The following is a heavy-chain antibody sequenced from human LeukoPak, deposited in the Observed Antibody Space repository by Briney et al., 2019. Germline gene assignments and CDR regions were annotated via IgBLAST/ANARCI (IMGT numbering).Heavy chain of an antibody. CDR3: ARDFGRDGYNYGGKNWFDP. CDR2: ISNGGSNR. Sequence: GGSLRLSCAASGFTFSSYPMQWVRQAPGKGLEWVAVISNGGSNRYYADSVKGRFTISRDKSKNTLYLQMNSLRAEDTALYYCARDFGRDGYNYGGKNWFDPWGQGTLVTVSS. J-gene: IGHJ5*02. V-gene: IGHV3-30-3*01. D-gene: IGHD5-24*01. CDR1: GFTFSSYP.